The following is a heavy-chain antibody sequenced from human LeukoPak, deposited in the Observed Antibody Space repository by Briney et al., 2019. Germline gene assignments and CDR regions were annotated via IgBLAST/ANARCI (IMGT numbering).Heavy chain of an antibody. V-gene: IGHV3-15*01. CDR2: IKSKTHGGTI. D-gene: IGHD2-21*01. J-gene: IGHJ4*02. Sequence: GGSLRLSCTASTFFINSYTMTWVRQAPGKGLEWIGRIKSKTHGGTIDYAAPVEGRFTVSRDDSKNTVYLQMNSLKTEDTAIYYCTASGVPGIDYWGQGTLVTVSS. CDR1: TFFINSYT. CDR3: TASGVPGIDY.